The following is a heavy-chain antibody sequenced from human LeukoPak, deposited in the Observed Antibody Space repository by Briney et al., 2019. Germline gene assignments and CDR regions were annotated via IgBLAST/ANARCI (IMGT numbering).Heavy chain of an antibody. V-gene: IGHV3-7*01. CDR2: IKRDGSEK. Sequence: GGSLRLSCAASGFSFSSYWMGWVRKAPGKGLEWVANIKRDGSEKYYVDSVKGRFTISRDNAKNSLYLQMNSLRIEDTAVYYCAREGYISGYGVIDYWGQGTLVTVSS. D-gene: IGHD5-18*01. J-gene: IGHJ4*02. CDR3: AREGYISGYGVIDY. CDR1: GFSFSSYW.